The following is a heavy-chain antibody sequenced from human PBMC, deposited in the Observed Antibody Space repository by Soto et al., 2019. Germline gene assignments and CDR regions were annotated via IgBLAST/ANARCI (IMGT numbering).Heavy chain of an antibody. V-gene: IGHV3-30-3*01. J-gene: IGHJ6*02. Sequence: LSLTCAASGFTFNIYAMHWVRQAPGKGLEWVAVISYDGSNKYYADSVKGRFTISRDNSKNTLYLQMNSLRAEDTAVYYCAREKEEYYYGMDVWGQGTTVTVSS. CDR2: ISYDGSNK. CDR1: GFTFNIYA. CDR3: AREKEEYYYGMDV.